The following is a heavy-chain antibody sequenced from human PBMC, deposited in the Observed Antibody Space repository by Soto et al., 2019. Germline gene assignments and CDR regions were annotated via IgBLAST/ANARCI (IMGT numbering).Heavy chain of an antibody. CDR1: VYTATKLS. D-gene: IGHD3-10*01. Sequence: SVKVSCKFSVYTATKLSMHLVRQAPGKGLEWMGGFDPEDGETIYAQKFQGRATMTEDTSTDTAYMELSRLRSEDTAVYYCETAGEMATINDAFDIWGQGTMVTVSS. CDR3: ETAGEMATINDAFDI. J-gene: IGHJ3*02. CDR2: FDPEDGET. V-gene: IGHV1-24*01.